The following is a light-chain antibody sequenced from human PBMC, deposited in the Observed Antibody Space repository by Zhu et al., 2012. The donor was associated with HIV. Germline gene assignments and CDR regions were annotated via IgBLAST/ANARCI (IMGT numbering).Light chain of an antibody. CDR1: QSVSSY. J-gene: IGKJ4*01. CDR3: QHRNNWSPELT. CDR2: DTS. Sequence: EIVLTQSPVTLSLSPGERATLSCRASQSVSSYLAWYQVKPGQAPRFLIYDTSHRATGIPDRFTGSGSGTDFTLTISSLEPEDFAVYYCQHRNNWSPELTFGGGTKVEIK. V-gene: IGKV3-11*01.